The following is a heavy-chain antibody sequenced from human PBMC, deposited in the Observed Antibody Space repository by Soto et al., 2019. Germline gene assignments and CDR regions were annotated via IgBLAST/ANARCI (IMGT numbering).Heavy chain of an antibody. CDR3: ARAEVGSTTRIDD. CDR2: IIPIFRKT. Sequence: QVQLVQSGTEVKKPGSSVTVSCKASGGSFKNSAISWVRQAPRHGLEWMGGIIPIFRKTDYAQRFQDRVTITADKSTSIVYMEMSSLTSEATAIYYCARAEVGSTTRIDDWGQGTQVTVSS. J-gene: IGHJ4*02. CDR1: GGSFKNSA. D-gene: IGHD1-26*01. V-gene: IGHV1-69*06.